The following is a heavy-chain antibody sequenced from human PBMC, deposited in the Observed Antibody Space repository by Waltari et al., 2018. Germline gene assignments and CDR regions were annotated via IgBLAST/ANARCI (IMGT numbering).Heavy chain of an antibody. Sequence: QVQLQESGPGLVKPSETLSLTCTVSGGSINSLYWSWIRQPPGKGLEWIGYIFYTGRTKYNPSLQSRVTMSVDTSKNQFSLNLSSVTAADTAVYYCARRNQLGNWYFDLWGRGALVTVSS. D-gene: IGHD2-2*01. CDR2: IFYTGRT. J-gene: IGHJ2*01. CDR1: GGSINSLY. V-gene: IGHV4-59*08. CDR3: ARRNQLGNWYFDL.